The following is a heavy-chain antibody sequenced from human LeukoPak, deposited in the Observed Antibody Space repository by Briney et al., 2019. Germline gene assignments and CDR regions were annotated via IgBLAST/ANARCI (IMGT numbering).Heavy chain of an antibody. CDR1: GFTFSTYS. D-gene: IGHD6-13*01. CDR2: ISSSSSHI. J-gene: IGHJ4*02. V-gene: IGHV3-21*01. CDR3: ARGRSSSHNYYFDY. Sequence: GGSLRLSCAASGFTFSTYSMNWVRQAPGKGLECVSSISSSSSHIYYAESVKGRFTMSRDNAKNSLYLQMNSLRAEDTAVYYCARGRSSSHNYYFDYWGQGTLFTVS.